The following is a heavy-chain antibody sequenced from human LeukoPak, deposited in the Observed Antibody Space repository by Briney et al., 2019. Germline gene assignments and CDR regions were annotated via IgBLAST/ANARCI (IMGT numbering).Heavy chain of an antibody. CDR3: AKNVKSSGWYSDY. CDR2: ISGSGGST. J-gene: IGHJ4*02. V-gene: IGHV3-23*01. CDR1: GFTFNNFA. Sequence: GGSLRLSCAASGFTFNNFAMSWVRQAPGKGLEWVSAISGSGGSTYYADSVKGRFTISRDNPKNTLYLQMNSLRAEDTAVYYCAKNVKSSGWYSDYWGQGTLVTVSS. D-gene: IGHD6-19*01.